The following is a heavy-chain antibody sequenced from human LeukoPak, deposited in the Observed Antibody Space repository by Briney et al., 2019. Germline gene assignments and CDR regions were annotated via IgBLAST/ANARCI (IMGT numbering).Heavy chain of an antibody. CDR2: ISGGGTTS. CDR1: AFTFSSYG. CDR3: AKEDSRGEIFGVTPESITFGMDV. V-gene: IGHV3-23*01. J-gene: IGHJ6*02. D-gene: IGHD3-3*01. Sequence: GGSLRLSCAASAFTFSSYGMSWVRQAPGKGLYWVLAISGGGTTSSYADYVKGRFTISRANSKNSLYLQMNSLQATDTSCYSCAKEDSRGEIFGVTPESITFGMDVWGQGTTVTVSS.